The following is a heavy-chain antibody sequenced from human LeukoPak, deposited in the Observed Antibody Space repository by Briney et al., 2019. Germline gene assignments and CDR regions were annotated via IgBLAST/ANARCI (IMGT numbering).Heavy chain of an antibody. V-gene: IGHV1-69*13. Sequence: ASVKVSCKASGGTFSSYAISWVRQAPGQGLEWMGGIIPIFGTANYAQKFQGRVTITADESTSTAYMELSSLRSEDTAVYYCAGNYYGSGSYPDYWGQGTLSPSPQ. CDR1: GGTFSSYA. J-gene: IGHJ4*02. D-gene: IGHD3-10*01. CDR3: AGNYYGSGSYPDY. CDR2: IIPIFGTA.